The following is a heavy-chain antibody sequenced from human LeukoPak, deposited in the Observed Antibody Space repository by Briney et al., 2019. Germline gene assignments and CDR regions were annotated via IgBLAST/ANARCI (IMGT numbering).Heavy chain of an antibody. CDR3: AARPPIIVAGPFDY. CDR2: IWYDGSNK. V-gene: IGHV3-33*01. CDR1: GFTFSRCG. D-gene: IGHD5-12*01. J-gene: IGHJ4*02. Sequence: GGSLRLSCAASGFTFSRCGMHWVRQAPGKGLEWVAVIWYDGSNKYYADSVKGRFTISRDNSENTLYLQMNSLRAEDTAVYYCAARPPIIVAGPFDYWGQGTLVTVSS.